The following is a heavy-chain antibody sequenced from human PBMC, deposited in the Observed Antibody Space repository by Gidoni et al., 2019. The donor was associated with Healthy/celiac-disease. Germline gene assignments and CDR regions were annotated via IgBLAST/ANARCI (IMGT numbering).Heavy chain of an antibody. Sequence: QVTLKESGPALVKPTQTLTLTCTFSGFSLSTSGMRVSWIRQPPGKALEWLARIDWDDDKFYSTSLKTRLTISKDTSKNQVVLTMTNMDPVDTATYYCARLRRGGYMDVWGKGTTVTVSS. CDR2: IDWDDDK. J-gene: IGHJ6*03. CDR1: GFSLSTSGMR. CDR3: ARLRRGGYMDV. D-gene: IGHD1-26*01. V-gene: IGHV2-70*04.